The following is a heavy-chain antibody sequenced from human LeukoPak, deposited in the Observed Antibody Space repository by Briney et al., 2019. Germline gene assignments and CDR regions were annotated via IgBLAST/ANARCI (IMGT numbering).Heavy chain of an antibody. CDR3: ARVFGAYFDY. CDR2: IYPDDSNT. CDR1: AYSLSAYW. Sequence: GESLKISCKASAYSLSAYWIGWVRQMPGKGLEWMGIIYPDDSNTRYGPSFEGQVTISADRSINTAYLQWSSLKASDTAIYYCARVFGAYFDYWGQGTLVTVSP. J-gene: IGHJ4*02. V-gene: IGHV5-51*01. D-gene: IGHD3-16*01.